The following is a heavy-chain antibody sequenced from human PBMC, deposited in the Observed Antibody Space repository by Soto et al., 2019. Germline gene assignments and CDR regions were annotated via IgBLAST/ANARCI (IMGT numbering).Heavy chain of an antibody. CDR1: GYTFTRYA. CDR3: ARDIDFDI. D-gene: IGHD2-15*01. V-gene: IGHV1-3*01. CDR2: IKXGNGNS. J-gene: IGHJ3*02. Sequence: XSVKVSCKASGYTFTRYAMHWVRQAPGQRPEWXGWIKXGNGNSNYSQXXQGRVTITTETSESTAYMELTSMRYEDTAIYYCARDIDFDIWGQGTMVTV.